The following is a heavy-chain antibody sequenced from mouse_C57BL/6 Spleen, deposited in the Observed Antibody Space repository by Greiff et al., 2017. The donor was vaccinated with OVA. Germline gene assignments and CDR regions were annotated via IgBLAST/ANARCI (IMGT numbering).Heavy chain of an antibody. Sequence: QVQLQQPGAELVKPGASVKLSCKASGYTFTSYWMQWVKQRPGQGLEWIGEIDPSDSYTNYNQKFKGKATLTVDTSSSTAYMQLSSLTSEDSAVYYCARFHSNYVPWFADWGQGTLVTVSA. CDR2: IDPSDSYT. J-gene: IGHJ3*01. V-gene: IGHV1-50*01. CDR3: ARFHSNYVPWFAD. CDR1: GYTFTSYW. D-gene: IGHD2-5*01.